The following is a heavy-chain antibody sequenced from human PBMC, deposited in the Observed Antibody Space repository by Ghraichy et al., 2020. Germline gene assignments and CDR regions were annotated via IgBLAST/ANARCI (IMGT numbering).Heavy chain of an antibody. D-gene: IGHD2-21*01. V-gene: IGHV1-18*01. J-gene: IGHJ4*02. Sequence: ASVKVSCKDSGYTFTSYGISWVRQAPGQGLEWMGWISAYNGNTNYAQKLQGRVTMTTDTSTSTAYMELRSLRSDDTAVYYCARVPYCGGDCSPEVDYWGQGTLVTVSS. CDR1: GYTFTSYG. CDR2: ISAYNGNT. CDR3: ARVPYCGGDCSPEVDY.